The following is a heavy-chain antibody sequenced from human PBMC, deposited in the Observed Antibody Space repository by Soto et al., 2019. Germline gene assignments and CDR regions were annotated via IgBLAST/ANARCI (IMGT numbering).Heavy chain of an antibody. J-gene: IGHJ4*02. CDR1: GFTFSSYD. V-gene: IGHV3-13*01. CDR2: IGTAGDT. Sequence: GGSLRLSCAASGFTFSSYDMHWVRQATGKGLEWVSAIGTAGDTYYPGSVKGRFTISRENAKNSLYLQMNSLRAGDTAVYYCARATGAGGGFDYWGQGTLVTVSS. CDR3: ARATGAGGGFDY.